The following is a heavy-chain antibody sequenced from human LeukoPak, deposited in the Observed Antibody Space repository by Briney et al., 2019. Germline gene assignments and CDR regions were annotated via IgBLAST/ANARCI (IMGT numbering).Heavy chain of an antibody. CDR3: ARAENPLAVAGFDP. J-gene: IGHJ5*02. CDR1: GFTFSSYW. Sequence: GGSLRLSCAASGFTFSSYWMSWVHQAPGKGLEWVANIKQDGSEKYYVDSVKGRFTISRDNAKNSLYLQMNSLRAEDTAVYYCARAENPLAVAGFDPWGQGTLVTVSS. CDR2: IKQDGSEK. V-gene: IGHV3-7*05. D-gene: IGHD6-19*01.